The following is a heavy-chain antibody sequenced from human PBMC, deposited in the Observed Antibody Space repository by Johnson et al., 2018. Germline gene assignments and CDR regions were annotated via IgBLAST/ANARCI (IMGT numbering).Heavy chain of an antibody. J-gene: IGHJ6*02. CDR1: GGTFSSYA. V-gene: IGHV1-69*01. Sequence: QVQLVESGAEVKKPGSSVKVSCKASGGTFSSYAISWVRQAPGQGLEWMGGIIPIFGTANYAQTFQGRVPITADESTGTAYMELGSLRSEDTAVYSCGRARGDYPRGDDYYDGMDVWGQGTTVTVAS. CDR3: GRARGDYPRGDDYYDGMDV. CDR2: IIPIFGTA. D-gene: IGHD4-17*01.